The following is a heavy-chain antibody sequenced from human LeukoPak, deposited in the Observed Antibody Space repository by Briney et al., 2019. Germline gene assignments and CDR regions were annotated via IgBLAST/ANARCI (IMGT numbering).Heavy chain of an antibody. J-gene: IGHJ4*02. CDR2: ITPMFGVA. CDR3: ARDSPTNYYDAG. Sequence: GSSVKVSCKASGGTFSNYAISWVRQAPGQGLEWMGGITPMFGVANYAQKFQGRVTITADKSTSIAYMELSSLRSEDTAVYYCARDSPTNYYDAGWGQGTLVTVSS. D-gene: IGHD3-22*01. V-gene: IGHV1-69*17. CDR1: GGTFSNYA.